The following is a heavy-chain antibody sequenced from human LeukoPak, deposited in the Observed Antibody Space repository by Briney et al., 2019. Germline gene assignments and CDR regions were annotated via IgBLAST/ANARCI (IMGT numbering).Heavy chain of an antibody. D-gene: IGHD4-11*01. Sequence: GASVKVSCKASGYTFTGYYMHWVRQAPGQGLEWMGWINPNSGGTNYAQKFQGRVTMTRDTSISTAYMELSRLRSDDTAVYYCARERAVTPHDYYYYMDVWGKGTTVTVSS. V-gene: IGHV1-2*02. CDR3: ARERAVTPHDYYYYMDV. CDR2: INPNSGGT. CDR1: GYTFTGYY. J-gene: IGHJ6*03.